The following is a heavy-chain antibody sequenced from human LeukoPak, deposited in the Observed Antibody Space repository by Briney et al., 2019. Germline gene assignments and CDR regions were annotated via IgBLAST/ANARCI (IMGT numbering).Heavy chain of an antibody. CDR3: AKRWSRRGDYAGYMDV. CDR2: ISCSGGST. J-gene: IGHJ6*03. CDR1: GFTFSSYA. Sequence: PGGSLRLSCAASGFTFSSYAMSWVRQAPGKGLERVSAISCSGGSTYYADSVQGRFPISRDNSKNTLYLKMNSLRAEDTAVYYCAKRWSRRGDYAGYMDVWGKGTTVTVSS. V-gene: IGHV3-23*01. D-gene: IGHD4-17*01.